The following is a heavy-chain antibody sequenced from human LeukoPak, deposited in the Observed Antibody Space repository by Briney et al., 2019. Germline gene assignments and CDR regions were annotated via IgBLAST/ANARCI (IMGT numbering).Heavy chain of an antibody. V-gene: IGHV1-3*01. D-gene: IGHD3-10*01. CDR1: GYTFTSYA. J-gene: IGHJ4*02. CDR2: INAGNGNT. CDR3: ARASVLLWFEDY. Sequence: ASVKVSCKASGYTFTSYAMHWVRQAPGQRLEWMGWINAGNGNTKYSQKFQGRVTITRDTSASTAHMELSSLRSEDTAVYYCARASVLLWFEDYWGQGTLVTVSS.